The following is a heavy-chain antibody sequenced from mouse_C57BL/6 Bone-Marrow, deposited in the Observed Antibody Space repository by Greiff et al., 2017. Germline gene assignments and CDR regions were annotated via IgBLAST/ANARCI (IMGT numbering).Heavy chain of an antibody. CDR3: ARFAQGIAY. Sequence: QVQLQQSGAELARPGASVKLSCKASGYTFTSSGISWVKQRTGQGLEWIGEIYPRSGNTDYNGKFKGKATLTAYKSSSTAYMELRSLTSEDSAVYFCARFAQGIAYRGQGTLVTVSA. D-gene: IGHD3-2*02. CDR1: GYTFTSSG. J-gene: IGHJ3*01. V-gene: IGHV1-81*01. CDR2: IYPRSGNT.